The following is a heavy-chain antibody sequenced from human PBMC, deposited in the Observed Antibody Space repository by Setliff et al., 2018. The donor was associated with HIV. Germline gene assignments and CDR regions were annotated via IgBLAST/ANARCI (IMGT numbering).Heavy chain of an antibody. J-gene: IGHJ4*02. V-gene: IGHV4-34*01. D-gene: IGHD4-17*01. CDR3: ARYDYGDFDY. Sequence: SETLSLTCAAFGGSFSDYYWSWIRQPPGKGLEWIGEINHSGGTDYNPSLKSRVTISVDTSKNQFSLNLSSVTAADTAVYYCARYDYGDFDYWGQGTPVTVSS. CDR2: INHSGGT. CDR1: GGSFSDYY.